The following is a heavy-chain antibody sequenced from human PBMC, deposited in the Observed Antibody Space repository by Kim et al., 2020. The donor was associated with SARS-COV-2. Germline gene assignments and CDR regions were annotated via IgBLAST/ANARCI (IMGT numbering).Heavy chain of an antibody. D-gene: IGHD6-6*01. CDR3: GRDGARTARWEYYYNDV. V-gene: IGHV3-30-3*01. J-gene: IGHJ6*03. CDR2: ISYGGSDE. Sequence: GGSLRLSCVASGFRFDSRSMHWARQAPGKGLEWIAVISYGGSDEQYADSVKGRFTISRDNSRNMLYLQMNSLRDEDTAVYYCGRDGARTARWEYYYNDVGGKGTTVTVSS. CDR1: GFRFDSRS.